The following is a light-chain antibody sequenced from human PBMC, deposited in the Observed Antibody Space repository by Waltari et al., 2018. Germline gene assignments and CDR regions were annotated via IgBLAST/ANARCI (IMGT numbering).Light chain of an antibody. CDR3: HAAADNNWF. CDR2: KDT. CDR1: VLAAKY. Sequence: YDLTQPSSVSVSPGQTATIPCSGDVLAAKYVRWFQQKPGQAPTLILYKDTERPSGTPERFSGPSSRSTVTLTIRGALLEDEADYHCHAAADNNWFFGGGTKLTVL. V-gene: IGLV3-27*01. J-gene: IGLJ2*01.